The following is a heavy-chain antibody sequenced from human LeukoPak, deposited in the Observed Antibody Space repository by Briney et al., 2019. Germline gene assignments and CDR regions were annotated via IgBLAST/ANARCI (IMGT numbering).Heavy chain of an antibody. D-gene: IGHD6-19*01. CDR2: IHYSGST. V-gene: IGHV4-59*12. CDR3: ARYSSPDY. J-gene: IGHJ4*02. Sequence: PSETLSLTCTVSGGSISGYYWSWIRQPPGQGLEWIGYIHYSGSTNYNPSLKSRVTISVDTSKNQFSLKLSSVTAADTAVYYCARYSSPDYWGQGTLVTVSS. CDR1: GGSISGYY.